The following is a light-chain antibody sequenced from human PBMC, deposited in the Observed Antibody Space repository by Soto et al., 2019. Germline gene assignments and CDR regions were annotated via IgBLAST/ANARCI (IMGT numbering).Light chain of an antibody. CDR3: QQYGSSQYT. CDR2: GAS. V-gene: IGKV3-20*01. J-gene: IGKJ2*01. Sequence: PGERATLSCGASQSVSSSYLAWYQHKPGQAPRLLIYGASSRATGIPDRFSASGSGTDFTLTISRLEPADFAVYYCQQYGSSQYTFGQGTKLEIK. CDR1: QSVSSSY.